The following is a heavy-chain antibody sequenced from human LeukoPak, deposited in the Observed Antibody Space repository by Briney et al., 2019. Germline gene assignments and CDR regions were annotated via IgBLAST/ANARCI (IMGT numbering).Heavy chain of an antibody. CDR1: GFTFSSYE. V-gene: IGHV3-48*03. J-gene: IGHJ6*02. CDR3: ARDSGYSYGFNYYYGMDV. D-gene: IGHD5-18*01. Sequence: PGGSLRLSCAASGFTFSSYEMNWVRQAPGKGLEGVSYISSSGSTIYYADSVKGRFTISRDNAKNSLYLQMNSLRAEDTAVYYCARDSGYSYGFNYYYGMDVWGQGTTVTVSS. CDR2: ISSSGSTI.